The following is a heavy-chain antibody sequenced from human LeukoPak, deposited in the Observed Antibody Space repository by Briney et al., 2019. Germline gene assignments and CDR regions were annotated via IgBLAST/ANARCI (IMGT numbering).Heavy chain of an antibody. CDR3: VRTRLYWYFDL. Sequence: GGSLRLSCSASGFTFSSYAMHWGRQAPGKGLEYVSAISSNGGSTYYADSVKGRFTISRDNSKNTLYLQMSSLRAEDTAVYYCVRTRLYWYFDLWGRGTLVTVSS. J-gene: IGHJ2*01. CDR1: GFTFSSYA. CDR2: ISSNGGST. V-gene: IGHV3-64D*09.